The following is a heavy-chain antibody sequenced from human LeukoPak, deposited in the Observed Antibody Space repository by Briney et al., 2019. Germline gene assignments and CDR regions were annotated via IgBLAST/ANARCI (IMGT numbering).Heavy chain of an antibody. Sequence: GASVKVSCKVSGYTLTELSMHWVRQAPGKGLEWMGGFDPEDGETIYAQKFQGRVTMTEDTSTDTAYMELSSLRSEDTAVYYCATVGSGGYARGDYYMDVWGKGTTVTVSS. CDR3: ATVGSGGYARGDYYMDV. J-gene: IGHJ6*03. V-gene: IGHV1-24*01. CDR2: FDPEDGET. CDR1: GYTLTELS. D-gene: IGHD1-26*01.